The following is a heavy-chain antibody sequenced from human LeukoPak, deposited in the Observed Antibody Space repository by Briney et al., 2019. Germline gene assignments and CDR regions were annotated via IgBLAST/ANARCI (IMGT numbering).Heavy chain of an antibody. V-gene: IGHV3-30-3*01. J-gene: IGHJ5*02. D-gene: IGHD6-13*01. CDR2: ISYDGSNK. CDR3: ARGSSSSWYRNWFDP. Sequence: GGSLRLSCAASGFIFSSHAMSWVRQAPGKGLEWVAVISYDGSNKYYADSVKGRFTISRGNSKNTLYLQMNSLRAEDTAVYYCARGSSSSWYRNWFDPWGQGTLVTVSS. CDR1: GFIFSSHA.